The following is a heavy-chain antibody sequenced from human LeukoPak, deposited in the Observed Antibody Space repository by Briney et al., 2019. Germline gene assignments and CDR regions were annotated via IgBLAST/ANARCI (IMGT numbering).Heavy chain of an antibody. Sequence: GGSLRLSCAASGFTFSNYSMSWVRQAPGKGLECISVIYSGGSTYYADSVKGRFTISRDNSKNTLYLQMNSLRAEDTAVYYCAKDSHSSGWYYYYYMDVWGKGTTVTVSS. CDR1: GFTFSNYS. D-gene: IGHD6-19*01. CDR3: AKDSHSSGWYYYYYMDV. J-gene: IGHJ6*03. V-gene: IGHV3-23*01. CDR2: IYSGGST.